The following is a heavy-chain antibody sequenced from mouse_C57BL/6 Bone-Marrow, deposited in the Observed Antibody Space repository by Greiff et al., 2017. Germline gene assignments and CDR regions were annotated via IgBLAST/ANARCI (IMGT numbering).Heavy chain of an antibody. J-gene: IGHJ3*01. Sequence: VQLKQSGPELVKPGASVKISCKASGYSFTGYYMNWVKQSPEKSLEWIGEINPSTGGTTYNQKFKAKATLTVDKSSSTAYMQLKSLTSEDSAVYYCARDPYYYGSSPAWFAYWGQGTLVTVSA. V-gene: IGHV1-42*01. CDR3: ARDPYYYGSSPAWFAY. CDR1: GYSFTGYY. D-gene: IGHD1-1*01. CDR2: INPSTGGT.